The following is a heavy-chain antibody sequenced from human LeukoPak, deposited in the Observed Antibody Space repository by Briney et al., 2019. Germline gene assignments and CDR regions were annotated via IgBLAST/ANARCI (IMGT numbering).Heavy chain of an antibody. D-gene: IGHD3-10*01. Sequence: ASVKVSCKVSGYTLTELPMHWVRQAPGKGLEWMGGFDPEDGETIYAQKFQGRVTMTEDTSTDTAYMELSSLTSDDTAVYYCATNLAMVRGVIGGDYWGQGTLVTVSS. CDR3: ATNLAMVRGVIGGDY. V-gene: IGHV1-24*01. CDR2: FDPEDGET. CDR1: GYTLTELP. J-gene: IGHJ4*02.